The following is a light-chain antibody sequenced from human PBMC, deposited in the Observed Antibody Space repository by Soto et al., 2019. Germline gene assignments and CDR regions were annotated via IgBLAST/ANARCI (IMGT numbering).Light chain of an antibody. Sequence: EVVLTQSPGTLSLSPGERAILSCRASQSVTSNYLAWYQQKPGQAPRLIIYGASSRATDIPDRFSGSGSGTDFTLTISRLEPEDFAVYCCQQYGVSPVFGPGTKVDIK. V-gene: IGKV3-20*01. CDR1: QSVTSNY. CDR2: GAS. CDR3: QQYGVSPV. J-gene: IGKJ3*01.